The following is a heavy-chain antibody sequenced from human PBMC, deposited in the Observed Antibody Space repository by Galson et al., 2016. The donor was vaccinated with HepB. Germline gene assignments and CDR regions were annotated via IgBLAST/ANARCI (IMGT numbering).Heavy chain of an antibody. J-gene: IGHJ4*02. V-gene: IGHV4-59*02. CDR1: GSSVSSFY. CDR2: ISYTGSI. Sequence: TLSLTCNVSGSSVSSFYWNWIRQPPGKGLEWLAFISYTGSINYNPSLKGRVTISVDTSKNQSSLRLSSVTAADTAVYYCARGQQKYFFDYWGQGTLVTVSS. CDR3: ARGQQKYFFDY. D-gene: IGHD5-18*01.